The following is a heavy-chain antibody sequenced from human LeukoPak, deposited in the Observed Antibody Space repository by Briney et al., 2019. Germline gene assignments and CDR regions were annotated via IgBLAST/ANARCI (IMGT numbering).Heavy chain of an antibody. CDR2: ISSSSSYI. V-gene: IGHV3-21*01. Sequence: GGSLRLSCAASGFTFSSYSMNWVRQAPGKGLEWVSSISSSSSYIYYADSVKGRFTISRDNAKNSLYLQMNSLRAEDTAVYYCAREIAAAVNYYFDYWGQGTLVTASS. CDR1: GFTFSSYS. J-gene: IGHJ4*02. D-gene: IGHD6-13*01. CDR3: AREIAAAVNYYFDY.